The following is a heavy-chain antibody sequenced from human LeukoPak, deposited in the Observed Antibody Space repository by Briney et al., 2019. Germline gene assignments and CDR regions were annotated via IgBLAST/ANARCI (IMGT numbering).Heavy chain of an antibody. D-gene: IGHD3-22*01. V-gene: IGHV3-21*01. CDR3: ARYHYYDSSGSGY. Sequence: GGSLRLSCADSGFTFSRHWMSWVRQAPGKGLEWVSFITSSSSYIYYADSVKGRFTISRDNAKNSLYLQMNSLRAEDTAVYYCARYHYYDSSGSGYWGQGTLVTVSS. J-gene: IGHJ4*02. CDR1: GFTFSRHW. CDR2: ITSSSSYI.